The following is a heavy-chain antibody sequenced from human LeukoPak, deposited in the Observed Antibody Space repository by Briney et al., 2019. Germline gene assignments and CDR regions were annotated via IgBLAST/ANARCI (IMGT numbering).Heavy chain of an antibody. V-gene: IGHV3-21*01. Sequence: PGGSLRLSCSASGFTFSIYSMNWVRQTPGKGLEWVSSISGSSSYIYYADSVKGRFTISRDNAKRSLYLQMNSLRAEDTAVYYCATYSSLNRREFQYWGQGTLLTVSS. J-gene: IGHJ1*01. CDR1: GFTFSIYS. D-gene: IGHD3-22*01. CDR2: ISGSSSYI. CDR3: ATYSSLNRREFQY.